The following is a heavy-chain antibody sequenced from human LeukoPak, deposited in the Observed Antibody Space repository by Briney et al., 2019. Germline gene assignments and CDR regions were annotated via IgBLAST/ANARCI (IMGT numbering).Heavy chain of an antibody. CDR2: INPDTSDT. D-gene: IGHD1-26*01. J-gene: IGHJ3*02. Sequence: ASVKVSCKASGYTFTGYYMHWVRQAPGQGLEWMGRINPDTSDTNYAQKFQGRVTMTRDTSISTAYMELSRLRSDDTAVYYCASPVELGYGAFDIWGQGTMVTVSS. CDR1: GYTFTGYY. V-gene: IGHV1-2*06. CDR3: ASPVELGYGAFDI.